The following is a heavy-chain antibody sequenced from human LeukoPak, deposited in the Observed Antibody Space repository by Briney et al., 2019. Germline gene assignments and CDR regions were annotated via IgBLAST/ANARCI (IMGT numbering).Heavy chain of an antibody. J-gene: IGHJ4*02. Sequence: SETLSLTCAVYGGSFSGYYWSWIRQPPGKGLEWIGEINHSGSTNYNPSLKSRVTISVDTSKNQFSLKLSSVTAADTAVYYCARVATYYDILTGYYYRYSYFDYWGQGTLVTVSS. CDR3: ARVATYYDILTGYYYRYSYFDY. CDR1: GGSFSGYY. V-gene: IGHV4-34*01. CDR2: INHSGST. D-gene: IGHD3-9*01.